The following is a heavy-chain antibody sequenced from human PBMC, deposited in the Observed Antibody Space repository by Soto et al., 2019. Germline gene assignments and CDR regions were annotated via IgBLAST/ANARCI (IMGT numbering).Heavy chain of an antibody. Sequence: GGSPRLSCAASGFTFSSYGMHWVRQAPGKGLEWVAVISYDGSNKYYADSVKGRFTISSDNSKNTLYLQMNSLRAEDTAVYYCATSPHYYDFWSGYYKETYSNYVMDVWGRGTTVTVSS. CDR3: ATSPHYYDFWSGYYKETYSNYVMDV. D-gene: IGHD3-3*01. CDR1: GFTFSSYG. V-gene: IGHV3-30*03. J-gene: IGHJ6*02. CDR2: ISYDGSNK.